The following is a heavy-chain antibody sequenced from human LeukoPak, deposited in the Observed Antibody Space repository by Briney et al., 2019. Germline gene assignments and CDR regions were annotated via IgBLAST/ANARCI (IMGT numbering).Heavy chain of an antibody. Sequence: PGGSLRLSCAASGFTFSSYGMHWVRQAPGKGLEWVAVISYDGSNKYYADSVKGRFTISRDSSKNTLYLQMNSLRAEDTAVYYCAKAGYSYGDKYYFDYWGQGTLVTVSS. J-gene: IGHJ4*02. CDR2: ISYDGSNK. CDR3: AKAGYSYGDKYYFDY. V-gene: IGHV3-30*18. CDR1: GFTFSSYG. D-gene: IGHD5-18*01.